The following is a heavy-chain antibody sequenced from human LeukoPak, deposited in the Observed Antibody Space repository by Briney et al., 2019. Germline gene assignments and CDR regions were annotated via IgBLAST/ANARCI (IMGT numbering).Heavy chain of an antibody. D-gene: IGHD5-24*01. Sequence: GGSLRLSCATSGFTFSSHWVTWVRQAPGKGLEWVANIKQDGSEKNYVDSVKGRFTISRDNSKNSLYLQMNSLRAEDTAVYYCARDPPRHVQVPCYWGQGTRVTVSS. CDR1: GFTFSSHW. CDR2: IKQDGSEK. J-gene: IGHJ4*02. V-gene: IGHV3-7*03. CDR3: ARDPPRHVQVPCY.